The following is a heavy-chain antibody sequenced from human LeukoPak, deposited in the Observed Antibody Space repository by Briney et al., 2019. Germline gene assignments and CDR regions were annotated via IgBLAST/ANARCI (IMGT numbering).Heavy chain of an antibody. CDR3: ARRHVQYSSSSDPYYFDY. CDR1: GGSISSYY. D-gene: IGHD6-6*01. Sequence: PSETLSLTCTVSGGSISSYYWSWIRQPPGKGLEWIGYIYYSGSTNYNPSLKSRVTISVDTSKNQFSLKLSSVTAADTAVYYCARRHVQYSSSSDPYYFDYWGQGTLVTVSS. V-gene: IGHV4-59*01. CDR2: IYYSGST. J-gene: IGHJ4*02.